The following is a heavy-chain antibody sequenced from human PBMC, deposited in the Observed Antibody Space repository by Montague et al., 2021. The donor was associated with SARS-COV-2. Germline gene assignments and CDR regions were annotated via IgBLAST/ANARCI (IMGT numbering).Heavy chain of an antibody. CDR2: QLEKKN. D-gene: IGHD3-3*01. CDR3: ARGPGVVIILAIYYYYGMDV. V-gene: IGHV4-34*01. J-gene: IGHJ6*02. CDR1: GVAELRRR. Sequence: SETLSLTCTVYGVAELRRRSEEHTSELQSRPDLVCRIQLEKKNNYNPPLKIRVTISVDTSTNQFSLKLSSVTAADTAVYYCARGPGVVIILAIYYYYGMDVWGQGTTGTVYS.